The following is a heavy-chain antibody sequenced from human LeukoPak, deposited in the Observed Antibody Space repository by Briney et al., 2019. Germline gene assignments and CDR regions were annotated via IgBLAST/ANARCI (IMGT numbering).Heavy chain of an antibody. CDR3: ARDQGTIFGSAAYYFDY. CDR1: GYTFTGYY. Sequence: ASVKVSCKASGYTFTGYYMHWVRQAPGQGLEWMGWINPNSGGTNYAQKFQGRVTMTRDTSISTAYMELSRLRSNDTAVYYCARDQGTIFGSAAYYFDYWGQGTLVTVSS. CDR2: INPNSGGT. D-gene: IGHD3-3*01. J-gene: IGHJ4*02. V-gene: IGHV1-2*02.